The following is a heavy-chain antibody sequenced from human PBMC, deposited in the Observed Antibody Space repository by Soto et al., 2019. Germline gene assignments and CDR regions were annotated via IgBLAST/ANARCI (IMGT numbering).Heavy chain of an antibody. J-gene: IGHJ4*02. CDR3: AVEYCGSTGRCRYY. D-gene: IGHD2-2*01. CDR1: GGTFSSYT. V-gene: IGHV1-69*02. Sequence: QVQLVQSGAEVKKPGSSVKVSCKASGGTFSSYTISWVRQAPGQGLEWMGRIIPILGIANYAQKFQGRVTSSADNSTSRAYMGLSSRRSEDTAVDYCAVEYCGSTGRCRYYRGQGTLVSVSS. CDR2: IIPILGIA.